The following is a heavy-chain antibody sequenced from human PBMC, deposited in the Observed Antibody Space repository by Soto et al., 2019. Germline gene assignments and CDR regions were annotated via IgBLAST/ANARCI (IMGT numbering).Heavy chain of an antibody. CDR3: ARDGVTTVTNYYYGMDV. CDR2: INPNSGGT. V-gene: IGHV1-2*04. Sequence: QVQLVQSGAEVKKPGASVKASCKASGYTFTGYYMHWVRQAPGQGLEWMGWINPNSGGTNYAQKFQGWVTMTRDTSISTAYMELSRLRSDDTAVYYCARDGVTTVTNYYYGMDVWGQGTTVTVSS. D-gene: IGHD4-4*01. J-gene: IGHJ6*02. CDR1: GYTFTGYY.